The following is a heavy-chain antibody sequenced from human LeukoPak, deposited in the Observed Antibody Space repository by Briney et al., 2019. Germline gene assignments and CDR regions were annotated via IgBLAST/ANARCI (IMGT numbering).Heavy chain of an antibody. Sequence: SETLSLTCAVYGGSFSGYYWSWIRQPPGKGLEWIGEINHSGSTNYNPSLKSRVTISVDTSKNQFSLKLSSVTAADTAVYYCARGYSSGWGSFNYFDYWGQGTLVTVSS. CDR2: INHSGST. CDR1: GGSFSGYY. CDR3: ARGYSSGWGSFNYFDY. J-gene: IGHJ4*02. V-gene: IGHV4-34*01. D-gene: IGHD6-19*01.